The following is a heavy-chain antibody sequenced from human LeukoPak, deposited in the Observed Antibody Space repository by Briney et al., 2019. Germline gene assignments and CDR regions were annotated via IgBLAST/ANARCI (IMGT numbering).Heavy chain of an antibody. CDR1: GFTFSSYG. V-gene: IGHV3-30*18. CDR2: ISYDGSNK. D-gene: IGHD6-19*01. CDR3: AKDPSRIAVAGLIDY. Sequence: GRSLRLSCAASGFTFSSYGMHWVRQAPGKGLEWVAVISYDGSNKYYADSVKGRFTISRDNSKNTLYLQMNSLRAEDTVVYYCAKDPSRIAVAGLIDYWGQGTLVTVSS. J-gene: IGHJ4*02.